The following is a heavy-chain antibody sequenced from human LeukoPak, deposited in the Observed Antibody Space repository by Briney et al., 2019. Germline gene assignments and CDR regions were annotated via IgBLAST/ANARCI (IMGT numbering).Heavy chain of an antibody. CDR1: GYSFTNYW. CDR2: IYPGDSDT. CDR3: ARAGQGQMLSTWFDP. D-gene: IGHD3-16*02. Sequence: GESLKISCKGSGYSFTNYWIGWVRRMPGKGLECMGIIYPGDSDTRYSPSFQGQVTISADKSISTAYLQWSSLKASDTAMYYCARAGQGQMLSTWFDPWGQGTLVTVSS. V-gene: IGHV5-51*01. J-gene: IGHJ5*02.